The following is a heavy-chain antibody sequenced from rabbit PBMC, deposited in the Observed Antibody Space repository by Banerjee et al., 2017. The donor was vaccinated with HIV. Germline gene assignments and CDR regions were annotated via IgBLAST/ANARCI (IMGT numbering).Heavy chain of an antibody. CDR2: IYNGGGIT. CDR3: ARAGDAGYVPDGFCAL. V-gene: IGHV1S40*01. D-gene: IGHD4-2*01. Sequence: QSLEESGGDLVKPGASLTLTCTASGFSFSSDYDISWVRQAPGKGPEWIACIYNGGGITYYASWAKGRFTISQTSSPTVTLQMTSLTAADTATYFCARAGDAGYVPDGFCALWGPGTLVTVS. CDR1: GFSFSSDYD. J-gene: IGHJ4*01.